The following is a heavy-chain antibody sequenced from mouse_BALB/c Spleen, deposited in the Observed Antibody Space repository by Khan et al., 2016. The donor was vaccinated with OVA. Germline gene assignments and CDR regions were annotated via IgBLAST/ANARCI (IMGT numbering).Heavy chain of an antibody. CDR1: GYSITSGYS. V-gene: IGHV3-1*02. CDR2: IYFSGTI. J-gene: IGHJ4*01. D-gene: IGHD2-1*01. CDR3: ARDGNYMDY. Sequence: EVQLQESGPDLVKPSQSLSLTCTVTGYSITSGYSWHWIRQFPGNKLEWMGYIYFSGTINYNPSLKSRISITRNTSKNQVFLQLNSVTTEDTATYYCARDGNYMDYWGQGTSVTVSS.